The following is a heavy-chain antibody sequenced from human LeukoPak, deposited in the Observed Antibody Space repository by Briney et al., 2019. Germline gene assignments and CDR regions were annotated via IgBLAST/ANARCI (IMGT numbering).Heavy chain of an antibody. CDR1: GFSVSSNY. CDR3: ARDDLLDV. J-gene: IGHJ6*02. Sequence: GGSLRLSREASGFSVSSNYMSWVRQAPGKGLEWVSVFYAGGSTYYTDSVKGRFTISRDNSKNTLYLQMNSLRAEDTAVYYCARDDLLDVWGQGTTVTVFS. CDR2: FYAGGST. V-gene: IGHV3-66*01.